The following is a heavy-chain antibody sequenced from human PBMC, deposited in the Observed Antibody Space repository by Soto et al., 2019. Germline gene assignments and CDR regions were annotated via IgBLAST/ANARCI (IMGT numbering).Heavy chain of an antibody. D-gene: IGHD2-21*02. V-gene: IGHV3-7*01. CDR1: GFSFSDSW. Sequence: PGGSLRLSCAASGFSFSDSWMTWVRQAPGRGLEWVANINQDDSAKYYVDSVKGRFTISRDNAKNSLYLQMNSLRVEDTALYYCASGDDFDYWGQGTLVTVPS. J-gene: IGHJ4*02. CDR3: ASGDDFDY. CDR2: INQDDSAK.